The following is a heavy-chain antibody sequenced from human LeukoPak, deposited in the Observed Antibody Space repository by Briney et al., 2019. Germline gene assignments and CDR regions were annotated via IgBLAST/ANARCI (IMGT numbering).Heavy chain of an antibody. CDR1: GGSFSGFH. CDR2: INHSGST. Sequence: KTSGTLSLTCAVYGGSFSGFHWSWIRQPPGKGLEWIGEINHSGSTKYNPSLKSRVTISVDTSKDQFSLKLSSVTAADTAVYYCARHLPDIVVVKAPGPFDYWGQGTLVTVSS. D-gene: IGHD2-15*01. J-gene: IGHJ4*02. V-gene: IGHV4-34*01. CDR3: ARHLPDIVVVKAPGPFDY.